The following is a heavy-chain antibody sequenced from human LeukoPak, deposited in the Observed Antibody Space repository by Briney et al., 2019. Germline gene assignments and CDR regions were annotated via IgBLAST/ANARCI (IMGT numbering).Heavy chain of an antibody. V-gene: IGHV3-21*01. Sequence: GGSLRLSCAASGFTFSSYNINWVRQAPGKGLEWVSPISSSSSYIYYAVSVRGRFTISRDNAKNSLYLQLNSLSAEDTAVYYCARGGGSGWPYWYFDIGGRGTLVTVSS. CDR3: ARGGGSGWPYWYFDI. J-gene: IGHJ2*01. D-gene: IGHD6-19*01. CDR1: GFTFSSYN. CDR2: ISSSSSYI.